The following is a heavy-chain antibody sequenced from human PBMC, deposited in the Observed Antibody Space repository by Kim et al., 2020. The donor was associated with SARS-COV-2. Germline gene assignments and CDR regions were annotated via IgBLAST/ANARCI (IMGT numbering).Heavy chain of an antibody. CDR1: GFTFSSYG. J-gene: IGHJ4*02. V-gene: IGHV3-33*05. CDR3: AREDVDTAMDELRYYFDY. D-gene: IGHD5-18*01. Sequence: GGSLRLSCAASGFTFSSYGMHWVRQAPGKGLEWVAVISYDGSNKYYADSVKGRFTISRDNSKNTLYLQMNSLRAEDTAVYYCAREDVDTAMDELRYYFDYWGQGTLVTVSS. CDR2: ISYDGSNK.